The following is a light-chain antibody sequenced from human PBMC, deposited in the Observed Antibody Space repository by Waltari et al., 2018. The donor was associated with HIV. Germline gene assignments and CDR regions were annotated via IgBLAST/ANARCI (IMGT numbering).Light chain of an antibody. V-gene: IGLV3-1*01. CDR2: QDS. Sequence: SYEVTQPPSVSVSPGQTASITRSGDNLGDKYACWYQQRPGQSPVLVIYQDSKRPSAIPERFSGSNSGNTATLTISGTQAMDEADYYCQAWDSSTVVFGGGTKLTVL. CDR3: QAWDSSTVV. J-gene: IGLJ2*01. CDR1: NLGDKY.